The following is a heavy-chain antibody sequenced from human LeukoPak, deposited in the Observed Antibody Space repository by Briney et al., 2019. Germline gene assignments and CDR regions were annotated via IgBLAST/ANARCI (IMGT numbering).Heavy chain of an antibody. CDR2: IYYSGGT. CDR3: ATRSYYDTSGVYGMDV. Sequence: SETLSLTCSVSGGSISSRNYYWGWLRQPPGQKLEWIGSIYYSGGTYYNPYLKSRVTVSVDTSKNQFSLKLNSVTAADTAVSYCATRSYYDTSGVYGMDVWGQGTTVTVSS. CDR1: GGSISSRNYY. J-gene: IGHJ6*02. V-gene: IGHV4-39*01. D-gene: IGHD3-22*01.